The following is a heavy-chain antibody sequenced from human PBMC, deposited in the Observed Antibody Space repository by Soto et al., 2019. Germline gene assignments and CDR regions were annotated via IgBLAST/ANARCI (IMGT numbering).Heavy chain of an antibody. V-gene: IGHV4-4*07. CDR1: GASISGFY. Sequence: PSETLSLTCTVSGASISGFYRSWIRKSAGQGLEWIGRIYATGTTDYNPSLKSRVMLSVDTSKTQFSLKLRSVTAADTAVYYWVRDGTKTLRDWFDPWGQGISVTVSS. CDR3: VRDGTKTLRDWFDP. D-gene: IGHD1-1*01. CDR2: IYATGTT. J-gene: IGHJ5*02.